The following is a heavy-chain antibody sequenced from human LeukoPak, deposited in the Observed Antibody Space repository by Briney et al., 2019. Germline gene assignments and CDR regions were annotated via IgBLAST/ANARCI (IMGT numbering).Heavy chain of an antibody. CDR1: GFTFSSYA. D-gene: IGHD2-15*01. Sequence: HPGGSLRLSCAASGFTFSSYAMSWVRQVPGKGLEWVSAISGSGGNTYYADSVKGRFTISRDNSKNTLYLQMNSLRAEDTAVYYCAKDKGLGGGSCFTYRGQGILVTVSS. CDR2: ISGSGGNT. CDR3: AKDKGLGGGSCFTY. V-gene: IGHV3-23*01. J-gene: IGHJ4*02.